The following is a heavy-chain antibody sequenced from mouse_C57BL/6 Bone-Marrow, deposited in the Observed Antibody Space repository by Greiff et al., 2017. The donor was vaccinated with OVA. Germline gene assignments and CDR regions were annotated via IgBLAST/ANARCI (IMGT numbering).Heavy chain of an antibody. CDR1: GYTFTSYW. Sequence: QVQLQQSGAELVKPGASVKLSCKASGYTFTSYWMPWVKQRPGQGLEWIGMIHPNSGSTNYNEKFKSKATLTVDKSSSTAYMQLSSLTSEDSAVYYCVYSNYDYYAMDYWGQGTSVTVSS. V-gene: IGHV1-64*01. J-gene: IGHJ4*01. D-gene: IGHD2-5*01. CDR2: IHPNSGST. CDR3: VYSNYDYYAMDY.